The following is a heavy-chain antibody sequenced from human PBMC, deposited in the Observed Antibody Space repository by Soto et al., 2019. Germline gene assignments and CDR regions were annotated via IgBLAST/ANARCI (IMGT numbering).Heavy chain of an antibody. CDR2: IIPIFGTA. D-gene: IGHD2-2*01. CDR1: GGTFSSYA. J-gene: IGHJ6*02. V-gene: IGHV1-69*06. Sequence: QVQLVQSGAEVKKPGSSVKVSCKASGGTFSSYAISWVRQAPGQGLEWMGGIIPIFGTANYAQKFQGRVTITADKSTSTAYRGLGGLRSGDTAVFYCAGGEGDIVVVPAAPDDYYYYYGMDVWGQGTTVTVSS. CDR3: AGGEGDIVVVPAAPDDYYYYYGMDV.